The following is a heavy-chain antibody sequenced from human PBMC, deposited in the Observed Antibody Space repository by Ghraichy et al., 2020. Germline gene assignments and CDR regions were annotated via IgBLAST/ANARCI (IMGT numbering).Heavy chain of an antibody. CDR3: TRGGFGGCYN. Sequence: GGSLRLSCAASGFTVGTTYMSWVRQAPGKGLEWVSVIYGGGHTYYADSVKGRFTIYRDNSKNTLYLQMNSLRAGDTAVYYCTRGGFGGCYNWVQGTLVTVSS. CDR1: GFTVGTTY. CDR2: IYGGGHT. V-gene: IGHV3-66*01. J-gene: IGHJ4*02. D-gene: IGHD3-10*01.